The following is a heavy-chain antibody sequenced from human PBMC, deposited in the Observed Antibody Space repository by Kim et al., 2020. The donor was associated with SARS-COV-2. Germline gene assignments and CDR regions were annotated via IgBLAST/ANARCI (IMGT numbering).Heavy chain of an antibody. CDR3: AREGRWLQSWPQGGDIYAFDI. CDR2: IIPIFGTA. CDR1: GGTFSSYA. V-gene: IGHV1-69*13. J-gene: IGHJ3*02. D-gene: IGHD5-12*01. Sequence: SVKVSCKASGGTFSSYAISWVRQAPGQGLEWMGGIIPIFGTANYAQKFQGRVTITADESTSTAYMELSSLRSEDTAVYYCAREGRWLQSWPQGGDIYAFDIWGQGTMVTVSS.